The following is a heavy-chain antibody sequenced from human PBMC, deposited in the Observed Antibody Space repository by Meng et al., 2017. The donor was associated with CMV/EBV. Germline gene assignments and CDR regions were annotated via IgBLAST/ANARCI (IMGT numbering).Heavy chain of an antibody. CDR3: ARVAYYDFWSGYLPLYYYYYGMDV. J-gene: IGHJ6*02. V-gene: IGHV1-18*01. CDR1: GYTFTSYG. D-gene: IGHD3-3*01. CDR2: ISAYNGNT. Sequence: VKVSCKASGYTFTSYGISWVRQAPGQGLEWMGWISAYNGNTNYAQKLQGRVTMTTDTSTSTAYMELRSLRSDDTAVYYCARVAYYDFWSGYLPLYYYYYGMDVWGQGTTVTVSS.